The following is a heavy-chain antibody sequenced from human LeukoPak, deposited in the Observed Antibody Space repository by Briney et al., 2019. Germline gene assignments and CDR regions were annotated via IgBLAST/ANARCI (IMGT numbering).Heavy chain of an antibody. CDR2: ISGSGGST. CDR1: GFTFSSYA. D-gene: IGHD2-2*03. V-gene: IGHV3-23*01. CDR3: AKDEVAIVVVPAAMSIH. J-gene: IGHJ4*02. Sequence: GGSLRLSCAASGFTFSSYAMSWVRQAPGKGLEWVSAISGSGGSTYYADSVKGRFTISRDNSKNTLYLQMNSLRAEDTAVYHCAKDEVAIVVVPAAMSIHWGQGTLVTVSS.